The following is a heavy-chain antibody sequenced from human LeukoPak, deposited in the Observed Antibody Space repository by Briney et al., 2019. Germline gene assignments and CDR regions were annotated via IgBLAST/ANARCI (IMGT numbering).Heavy chain of an antibody. CDR3: ARQERGYDGSGHRAFDI. CDR1: SGSISSSSYY. Sequence: SETLSLTCAVSSGSISSSSYYWAWIRQPPGKGLEWIGSIYYSGSTYYNPSLKSRVTLSVDTSKNQFSLKLRSVTAADTAVYYCARQERGYDGSGHRAFDIWGQGTMVTISS. CDR2: IYYSGST. V-gene: IGHV4-39*01. J-gene: IGHJ3*02. D-gene: IGHD3-22*01.